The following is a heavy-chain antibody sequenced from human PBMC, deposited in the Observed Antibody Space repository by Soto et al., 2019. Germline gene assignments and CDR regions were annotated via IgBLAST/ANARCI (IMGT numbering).Heavy chain of an antibody. CDR3: ATSQYGSGSYYGEYFQH. V-gene: IGHV1-18*01. Sequence: QVQLVQSGAEVKKPGASVKVSCKASGYTFTSYGISWVRQAPGQGLEWMGWISAYNGNTNYAQKLQGRVTMTTDTSTSTAYMELRSLRSDDTAVYYCATSQYGSGSYYGEYFQHWGQGTLVTVSS. CDR1: GYTFTSYG. D-gene: IGHD3-10*01. J-gene: IGHJ1*01. CDR2: ISAYNGNT.